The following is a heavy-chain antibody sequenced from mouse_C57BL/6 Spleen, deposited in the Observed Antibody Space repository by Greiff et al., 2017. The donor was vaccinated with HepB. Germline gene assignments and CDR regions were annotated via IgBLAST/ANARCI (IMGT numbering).Heavy chain of an antibody. CDR1: GYTFTDYN. CDR3: ARGCDLFITTVRGYFDV. CDR2: INPNNGGT. V-gene: IGHV1-18*01. Sequence: VQLQQSGPELVKPGASVKIPCKASGYTFTDYNMDWVKQSHGKSLEWIGDINPNNGGTIYNQKFKGKATLTVDKSSSTAYMELRSLTSEDTAVYYCARGCDLFITTVRGYFDVWGTGTTVTVSS. D-gene: IGHD1-1*01. J-gene: IGHJ1*03.